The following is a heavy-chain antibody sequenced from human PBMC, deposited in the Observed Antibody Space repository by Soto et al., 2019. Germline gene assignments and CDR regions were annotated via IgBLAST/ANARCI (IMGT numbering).Heavy chain of an antibody. CDR2: ISDSGGNT. V-gene: IGHV3-23*01. Sequence: PGGALRLSCAVSGFTFSNYAMNWFRQAPGEGLEWVSIISDSGGNTYYADSVKGRFTISRDNSKNTLYLQMNSLRAGDTAVYYCAKAYYYDSSGYFKVLDVWGQGTTVTVSS. CDR3: AKAYYYDSSGYFKVLDV. CDR1: GFTFSNYA. J-gene: IGHJ6*02. D-gene: IGHD3-22*01.